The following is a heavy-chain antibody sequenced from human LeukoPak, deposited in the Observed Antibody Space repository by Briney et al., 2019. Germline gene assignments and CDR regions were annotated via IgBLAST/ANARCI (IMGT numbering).Heavy chain of an antibody. CDR2: ISGRGGST. Sequence: PGGSLRLSCAASGFTFSNYAMNWVRQAPGKGLEWVSAISGRGGSTYSADSVKGRFTMSRDNSKNTLYLQMNNLRAEDTAVYYCAKDHMRDGYNYGYWYFDLWGRGTLVTVSS. CDR1: GFTFSNYA. CDR3: AKDHMRDGYNYGYWYFDL. V-gene: IGHV3-23*01. D-gene: IGHD5-24*01. J-gene: IGHJ2*01.